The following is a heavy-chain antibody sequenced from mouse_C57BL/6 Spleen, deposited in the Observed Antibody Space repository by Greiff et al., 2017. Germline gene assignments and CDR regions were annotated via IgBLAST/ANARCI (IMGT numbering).Heavy chain of an antibody. CDR3: ARKGYGSSRAWFAY. J-gene: IGHJ3*01. Sequence: QVQLQQPGAELVRPGSSVKLSCKASGYTFTSYWMHWVKQRPIQGLEWIGNIDPSDSETHYNQKFKDKATLTVDKSSSTAYMQLSSLTSEDSAVYYWARKGYGSSRAWFAYWGQGTLVTVSA. V-gene: IGHV1-52*01. CDR2: IDPSDSET. CDR1: GYTFTSYW. D-gene: IGHD1-1*01.